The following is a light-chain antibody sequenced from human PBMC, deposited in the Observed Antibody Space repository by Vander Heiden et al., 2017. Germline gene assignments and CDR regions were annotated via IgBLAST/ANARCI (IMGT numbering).Light chain of an antibody. V-gene: IGKV3-20*01. CDR3: QQYDTSPQT. CDR2: GAS. Sequence: EIVLTQSPGTLSLSPGERATLSCRASQSVSSSYLAWYQQRPGQAPRLLIYGASSRATGIPGRFSGSGSGTDFTLTISRLEPEDFAVYYCQQYDTSPQTFGQGTKVEIK. CDR1: QSVSSSY. J-gene: IGKJ1*01.